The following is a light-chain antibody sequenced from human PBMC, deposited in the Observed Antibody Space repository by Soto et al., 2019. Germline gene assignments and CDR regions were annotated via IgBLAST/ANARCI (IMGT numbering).Light chain of an antibody. CDR3: QQSYSTPIT. CDR1: QSIDSY. J-gene: IGKJ5*01. CDR2: AAS. Sequence: DIQMTQSPSSLSASVGDRVTITCRASQSIDSYLKWYQLKPGKAPKLLIYAASTLQSGVPSRFSGSGSGTGFTLTISSLQPEDFATYYCQQSYSTPITFGQGTRQEIK. V-gene: IGKV1-39*01.